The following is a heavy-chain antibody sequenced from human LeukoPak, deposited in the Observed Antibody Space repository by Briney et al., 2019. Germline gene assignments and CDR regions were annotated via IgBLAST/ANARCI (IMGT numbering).Heavy chain of an antibody. V-gene: IGHV4-31*03. CDR1: GGSISSGGYY. CDR3: ARDVAAENNWFDP. J-gene: IGHJ5*02. D-gene: IGHD6-25*01. Sequence: SQTLSLTCTVSGGSISSGGYYWSWIRQHPGKGLEWIGYIYYSGSTYYNPSLKSRVTISVDTSKNQFSLKLSSVTAADTAVYYCARDVAAENNWFDPWGQGTLVTVTS. CDR2: IYYSGST.